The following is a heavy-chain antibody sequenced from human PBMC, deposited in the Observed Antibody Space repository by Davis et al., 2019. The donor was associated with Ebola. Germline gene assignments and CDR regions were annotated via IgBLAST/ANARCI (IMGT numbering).Heavy chain of an antibody. D-gene: IGHD4-11*01. CDR3: ARDSDDYSFDY. CDR1: GFTFSSYG. Sequence: GESLKISCVASGFTFSSYGMHWVRQAPGKGLEWVAVISYDGSNKYYADSVKGRFTISRDNSKNTLYLQMNSLRPEDTAVYYCARDSDDYSFDYWGQGTLVTVSS. V-gene: IGHV3-30*03. J-gene: IGHJ4*02. CDR2: ISYDGSNK.